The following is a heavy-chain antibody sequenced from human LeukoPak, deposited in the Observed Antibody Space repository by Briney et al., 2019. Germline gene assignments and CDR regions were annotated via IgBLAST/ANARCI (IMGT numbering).Heavy chain of an antibody. CDR2: MNPNSGNT. D-gene: IGHD3-22*01. Sequence: GASVKVSCKASGYTFTSYDINWVRQATGQGLEWMGWMNPNSGNTGYAQKFQGRVTMTRNTSIRTAYMDLSSLRSEDTAVYYCARGGYYDRSGYFAFDIWGQGTMVTVSS. CDR3: ARGGYYDRSGYFAFDI. CDR1: GYTFTSYD. J-gene: IGHJ3*02. V-gene: IGHV1-8*01.